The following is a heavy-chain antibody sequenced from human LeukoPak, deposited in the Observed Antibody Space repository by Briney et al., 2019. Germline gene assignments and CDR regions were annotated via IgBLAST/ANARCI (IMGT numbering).Heavy chain of an antibody. CDR1: GFTFSSYS. Sequence: PGGSLRLSCAASGFTFSSYSMNWVRQAPGKGLEWVSSISSSSSYIYYADSVKGRFTISRDNAKNSLYLQMNSLRAEDTAVYYCARAGSKGDDAFDIWGQGTMVTVSS. V-gene: IGHV3-21*01. CDR2: ISSSSSYI. D-gene: IGHD2-21*02. J-gene: IGHJ3*02. CDR3: ARAGSKGDDAFDI.